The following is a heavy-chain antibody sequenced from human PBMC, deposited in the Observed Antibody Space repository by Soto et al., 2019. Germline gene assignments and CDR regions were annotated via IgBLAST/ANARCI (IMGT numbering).Heavy chain of an antibody. CDR3: ARRKIAAADAYYYYGMDV. CDR1: GGSISSSSYY. Sequence: SATLSRTCTVSGGSISSSSYYWGWIRQPPWKGLEWIGSIYYSGSTYYNPSLKSRVTISVDTSKNQFSLKLSSVTAADTAVYYCARRKIAAADAYYYYGMDVWGQGTTVTVSS. CDR2: IYYSGST. D-gene: IGHD6-13*01. V-gene: IGHV4-39*01. J-gene: IGHJ6*02.